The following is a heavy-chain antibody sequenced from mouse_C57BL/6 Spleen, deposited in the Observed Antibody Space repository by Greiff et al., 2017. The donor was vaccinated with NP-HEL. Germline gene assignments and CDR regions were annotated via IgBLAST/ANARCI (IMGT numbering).Heavy chain of an antibody. V-gene: IGHV1-55*01. CDR2: IYPGSGST. D-gene: IGHD2-3*01. CDR1: GYTFTSYW. Sequence: QVQLQQPGAELVKPGASVKMSCKASGYTFTSYWITWVKQRPGQGLEWIGDIYPGSGSTNYNEKFKSKATLPVDTSSSTAYMQLSSLTSEDSAVYYGARGGYYALMDYWGQGTSVTVSS. J-gene: IGHJ4*01. CDR3: ARGGYYALMDY.